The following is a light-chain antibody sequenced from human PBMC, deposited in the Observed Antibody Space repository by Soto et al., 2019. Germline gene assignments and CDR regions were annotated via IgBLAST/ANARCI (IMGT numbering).Light chain of an antibody. J-gene: IGKJ4*01. CDR2: AAS. CDR3: QQRSNWPLGT. V-gene: IGKV1-12*01. CDR1: QDINKY. Sequence: DIQMTQSPSSLSASEGDRVTITCRASQDINKYLAWYQQIPGKAPKLLIFAASTLQSGVPSRFSASGSGTDFTLTVGGLQPEDAAIYYCQQRSNWPLGTFGGGTKVDIK.